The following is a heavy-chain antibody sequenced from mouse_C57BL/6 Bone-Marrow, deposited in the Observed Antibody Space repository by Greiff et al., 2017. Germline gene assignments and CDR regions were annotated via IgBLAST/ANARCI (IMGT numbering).Heavy chain of an antibody. Sequence: VQLKQSGPVLVKPGASVKMSCKASGYTFTDYYMNWVKQSHGKSLEWIGVINPYNGGTSYNQKFKGKATLTVDKSSSTAYMELNSLTSEDSAVYYCARSPLYYGSSGWCAYWGQGTLVTVSA. CDR2: INPYNGGT. CDR1: GYTFTDYY. J-gene: IGHJ3*01. D-gene: IGHD1-1*01. V-gene: IGHV1-19*01. CDR3: ARSPLYYGSSGWCAY.